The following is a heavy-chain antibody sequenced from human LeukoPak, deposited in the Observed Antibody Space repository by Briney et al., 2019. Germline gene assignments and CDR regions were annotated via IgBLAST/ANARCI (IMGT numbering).Heavy chain of an antibody. CDR2: IIPIFGTA. Sequence: GASVKVSCKASGGTFSSYAISWVRQAPGQGLEWMGGIIPIFGTANYAQKFQGRVTITTDASTSTAYMELSSLRSEDTAVYYCARGPRYYYDSSGYYYVDYWGQGTLVTVSS. V-gene: IGHV1-69*05. CDR1: GGTFSSYA. CDR3: ARGPRYYYDSSGYYYVDY. J-gene: IGHJ4*02. D-gene: IGHD3-22*01.